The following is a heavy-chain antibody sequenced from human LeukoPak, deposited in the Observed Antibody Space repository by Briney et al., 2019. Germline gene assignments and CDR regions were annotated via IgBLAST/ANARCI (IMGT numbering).Heavy chain of an antibody. D-gene: IGHD4-11*01. CDR3: AKETTLTGAADN. CDR2: ISADAVTT. CDR1: GFTFSSFA. Sequence: GGSLRLPCAASGFTFSSFAMSWVRQAPGKGLEWVAPISADAVTTRYADSVKGRFTISRDSSKNTLYLQMNSLRAEDTAIYYCAKETTLTGAADNWGQGTLVTVSS. J-gene: IGHJ4*02. V-gene: IGHV3-23*01.